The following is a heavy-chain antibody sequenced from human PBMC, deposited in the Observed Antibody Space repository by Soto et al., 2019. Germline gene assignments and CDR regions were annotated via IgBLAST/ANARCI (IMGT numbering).Heavy chain of an antibody. J-gene: IGHJ4*02. CDR2: ISAYNGNT. V-gene: IGHV1-18*04. D-gene: IGHD6-19*01. CDR3: ASARQGGGWYDY. Sequence: QVQLVQSGAEVKKPGASVKVSCKASGYTFTSYGISWVRQAPGQGLEWQGWISAYNGNTNYAQKVQGRVTMTKDTSTSTAYVELRSLRSDDTAVYYCASARQGGGWYDYWGQGTLVTVSS. CDR1: GYTFTSYG.